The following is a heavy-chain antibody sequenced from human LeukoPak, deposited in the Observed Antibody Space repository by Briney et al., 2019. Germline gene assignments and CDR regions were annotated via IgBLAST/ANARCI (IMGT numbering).Heavy chain of an antibody. CDR1: GGTFSSYA. V-gene: IGHV1-69*04. J-gene: IGHJ4*02. CDR2: IIPILGIA. CDR3: AREAATNFDY. Sequence: GASVKVSCKASGGTFSSYAISWVRQAPEQGLEWMGRIIPILGIANYAQKFQGRVTITADKSTSTAYMELSSLRSEDTAVYYCAREAATNFDYWGQGTLVTVSS. D-gene: IGHD6-25*01.